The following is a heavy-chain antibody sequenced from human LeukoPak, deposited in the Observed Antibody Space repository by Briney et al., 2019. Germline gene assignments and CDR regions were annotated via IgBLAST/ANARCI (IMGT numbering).Heavy chain of an antibody. CDR3: ARGGNSSRYDY. D-gene: IGHD6-13*01. Sequence: PGGSLRLSCVASGFTFSNYAMHWVRQAPGKGLEYVSGINSDGGSTHYANSVKGRFIISRDNSKNTLYLQMDSLRAEDTAVYYCARGGNSSRYDYWGQGTLVTVSS. CDR2: INSDGGST. V-gene: IGHV3-64*01. J-gene: IGHJ4*02. CDR1: GFTFSNYA.